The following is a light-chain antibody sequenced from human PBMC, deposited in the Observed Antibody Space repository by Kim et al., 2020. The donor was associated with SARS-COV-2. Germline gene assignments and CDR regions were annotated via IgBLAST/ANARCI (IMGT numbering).Light chain of an antibody. CDR3: QVWDSSSDHHV. V-gene: IGLV3-21*04. J-gene: IGLJ1*01. CDR2: YDS. Sequence: PGKTARITCGGDNIGSKSVHWYQQKPGQAPVLVIYYDSDRPSGIPERFSGSNSGNTATLTISRVEAGDEADYYCQVWDSSSDHHVFGTGTKVTVL. CDR1: NIGSKS.